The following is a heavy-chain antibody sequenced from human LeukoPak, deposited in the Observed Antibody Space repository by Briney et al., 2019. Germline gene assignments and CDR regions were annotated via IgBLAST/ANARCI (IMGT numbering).Heavy chain of an antibody. CDR1: GFTFSTYA. CDR3: AKRDDFWSGYTDY. CDR2: ISGSGGST. Sequence: GGSLRLSCAASGFTFSTYAMSWVRQTPGKGLEWVSDISGSGGSTYYADSVKGRFTISRDNSKNTLYLQMNSLRAEDTAVYYCAKRDDFWSGYTDYWGQGTLVTVSS. V-gene: IGHV3-23*01. J-gene: IGHJ4*02. D-gene: IGHD3-3*01.